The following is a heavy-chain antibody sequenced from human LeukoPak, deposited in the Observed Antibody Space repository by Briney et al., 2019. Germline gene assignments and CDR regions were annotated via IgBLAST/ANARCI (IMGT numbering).Heavy chain of an antibody. CDR3: ARDRGCSGGSCFSPDAFDI. J-gene: IGHJ4*02. V-gene: IGHV3-9*01. CDR1: GFTFDDFA. D-gene: IGHD2-15*01. CDR2: ISWNSGSI. Sequence: GGSLRLSCAASGFTFDDFAMHWVRQAPGKGREWVSGISWNSGSIGYADSVKGRFTISRDNAKNSLYLQMNSLRAEDTAVYYCARDRGCSGGSCFSPDAFDIWGQGTLVTVSS.